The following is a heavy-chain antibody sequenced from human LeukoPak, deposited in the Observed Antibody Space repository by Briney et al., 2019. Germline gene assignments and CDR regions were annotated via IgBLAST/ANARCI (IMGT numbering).Heavy chain of an antibody. Sequence: PGGSLRLSCAAPGFTFSRYAMSWVRQAPGKGLVCVSAISGSGGRTYYADSVKGRFTISRDNSKNTLYLQMNSLRAEDTAVYYCAKSKGGSGSQQAYGMDVWGQGTTVTVSS. J-gene: IGHJ6*02. CDR3: AKSKGGSGSQQAYGMDV. CDR1: GFTFSRYA. CDR2: ISGSGGRT. D-gene: IGHD3-10*01. V-gene: IGHV3-23*01.